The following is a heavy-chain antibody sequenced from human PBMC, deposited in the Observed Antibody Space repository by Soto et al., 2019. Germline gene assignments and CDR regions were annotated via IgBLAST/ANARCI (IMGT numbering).Heavy chain of an antibody. V-gene: IGHV4-39*01. D-gene: IGHD2-15*01. CDR1: GGSISSSSYY. Sequence: SETLSLTCTVSGGSISSSSYYWGWIRQPPGKGLEWIGSIYYSGSTYYNPSLKSRVTISVDTSKNQFSLKLSSVTAADTAVYYCARLAGEVVYYYMDVWGKGTTVTVSS. CDR2: IYYSGST. J-gene: IGHJ6*03. CDR3: ARLAGEVVYYYMDV.